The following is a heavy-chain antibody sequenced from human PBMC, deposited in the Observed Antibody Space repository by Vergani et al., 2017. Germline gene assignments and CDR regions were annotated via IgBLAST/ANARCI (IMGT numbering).Heavy chain of an antibody. CDR1: GGSFSGYY. J-gene: IGHJ4*02. CDR2: INHSGST. Sequence: QVQLQQWGAGLLKPSETLSLTCAVYGGSFSGYYWSWIRQPPGKRLEWIGEINHSGSTNYNPSLKSRVTISVDTSKNQFSLKLSSVTAADTAVYYCARGLKGDFWSGYYYFDYWGQGTLVTVSS. D-gene: IGHD3-3*01. V-gene: IGHV4-34*01. CDR3: ARGLKGDFWSGYYYFDY.